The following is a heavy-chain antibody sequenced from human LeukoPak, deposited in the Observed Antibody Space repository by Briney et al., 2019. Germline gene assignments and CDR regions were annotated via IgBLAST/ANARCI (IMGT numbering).Heavy chain of an antibody. J-gene: IGHJ4*02. V-gene: IGHV1-69*13. D-gene: IGHD1-26*01. CDR3: ARWELYDYFDY. CDR1: GGTFSSYS. Sequence: GASVKVSCKASGGTFSSYSISWVRQAPGQGLEWMGGIIPIFDTADYAQKFQGRVTITADESTSTAYMELRSLRSDDTAVYYCARWELYDYFDYWGQGTLVTVSS. CDR2: IIPIFDTA.